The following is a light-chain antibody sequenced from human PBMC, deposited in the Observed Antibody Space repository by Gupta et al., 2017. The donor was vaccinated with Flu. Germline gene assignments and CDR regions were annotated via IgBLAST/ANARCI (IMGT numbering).Light chain of an antibody. V-gene: IGLV4-69*01. CDR1: SGHSSYA. Sequence: VKLTCTLSSGHSSYAIAWHQQQPEKGPRYLMKLNSDGSHSKGDGIPDRFSGTSSGAERYLTISSLQAEDEADYYCQTWGTGIVVFGGGTKLTVL. J-gene: IGLJ2*01. CDR2: LNSDGSH. CDR3: QTWGTGIVV.